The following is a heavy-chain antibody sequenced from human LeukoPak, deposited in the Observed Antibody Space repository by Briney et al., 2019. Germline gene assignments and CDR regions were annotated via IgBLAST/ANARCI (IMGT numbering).Heavy chain of an antibody. Sequence: WGSLRLSCAASGFNFSHAWMSWGRQAPGEGLEWVGRSKSKTDGGTTDYAAPVKGRFTISRDESKNMLYMQMNSLKIEYTAVYYCTTVSYVGGYWGQGTLVTVSS. D-gene: IGHD3-10*02. J-gene: IGHJ4*02. V-gene: IGHV3-15*01. CDR3: TTVSYVGGY. CDR2: SKSKTDGGTT. CDR1: GFNFSHAW.